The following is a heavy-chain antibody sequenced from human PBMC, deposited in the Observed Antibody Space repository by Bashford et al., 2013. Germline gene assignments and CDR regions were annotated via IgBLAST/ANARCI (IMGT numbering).Heavy chain of an antibody. V-gene: IGHV1-8*02. CDR2: MNSNSGST. D-gene: IGHD1-26*01. J-gene: IGHJ4*02. CDR3: ARTVTYSGNPNFDF. Sequence: ASVKVSCKASGYTFSTYDINWVRQAPGQGLEWMGWMNSNSGSTHFAQQFQGRVTMTRNTSINTAYMELSSLRSEDTAVYYCARTVTYSGNPNFDFVGPGTLVTVSS. CDR1: GYTFSTYD.